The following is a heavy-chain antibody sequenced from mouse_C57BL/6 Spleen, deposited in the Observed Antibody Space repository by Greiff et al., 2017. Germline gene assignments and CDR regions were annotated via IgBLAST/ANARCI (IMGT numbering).Heavy chain of an antibody. CDR2: IYPGGGYT. D-gene: IGHD1-1*01. Sequence: QVQLQQSGAELVRPGTSVKMSCKASGYTFTNYWIGWAKQRPGHGLEWIGDIYPGGGYTNYNEKFKGKATLTADKSSSTAYMQFSSLTSEDSAIYDGARYYYGSSPYFDYWGQGTTLTVSS. V-gene: IGHV1-63*01. CDR3: ARYYYGSSPYFDY. J-gene: IGHJ2*01. CDR1: GYTFTNYW.